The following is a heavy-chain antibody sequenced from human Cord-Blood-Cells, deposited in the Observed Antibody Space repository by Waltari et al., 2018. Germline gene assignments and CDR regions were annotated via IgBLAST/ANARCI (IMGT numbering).Heavy chain of an antibody. CDR2: IYHSGST. CDR3: AREDIVVVIATYNWFDP. V-gene: IGHV4-38-2*02. CDR1: GYSISSGSS. Sequence: QVQLQESGPGLVKPSETLSLTCAVSGYSISSGSSWGWTPQPPGKGLEWIGSIYHSGSTYYNPSLKSRVTISVDTSKNQFSLKLSSVTAADTAVYYCAREDIVVVIATYNWFDPWGQGTLVTVSS. D-gene: IGHD2-21*01. J-gene: IGHJ5*02.